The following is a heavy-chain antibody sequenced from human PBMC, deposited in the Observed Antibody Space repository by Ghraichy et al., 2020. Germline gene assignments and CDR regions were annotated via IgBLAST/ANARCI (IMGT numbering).Heavy chain of an antibody. V-gene: IGHV1-8*01. Sequence: ASVKVSCKASGYTFTSYDINWVRQATGQGLEWMGWMNPNSGNTGYAQKFQGRVTMTRNTSISTAYMELSSLRSEDTAVYYCASGTQTYGEALYYYYYGMDVWGQGTTVTVSS. CDR3: ASGTQTYGEALYYYYYGMDV. CDR1: GYTFTSYD. CDR2: MNPNSGNT. D-gene: IGHD4-17*01. J-gene: IGHJ6*02.